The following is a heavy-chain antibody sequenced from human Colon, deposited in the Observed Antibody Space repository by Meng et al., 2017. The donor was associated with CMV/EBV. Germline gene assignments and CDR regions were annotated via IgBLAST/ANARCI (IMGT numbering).Heavy chain of an antibody. CDR1: GSIFTAYD. CDR2: VNPNNGGA. CDR3: ARVDCSGGRCFYFDS. Sequence: GSIFTAYDIHWVRQAPGQGREWMGWVNPNNGGANYAQRFQGRVTLTKDTSISTVYMELSRLRSDDAAVYYCARVDCSGGRCFYFDSWGQGTLVTVSS. V-gene: IGHV1-2*02. D-gene: IGHD2-15*01. J-gene: IGHJ4*02.